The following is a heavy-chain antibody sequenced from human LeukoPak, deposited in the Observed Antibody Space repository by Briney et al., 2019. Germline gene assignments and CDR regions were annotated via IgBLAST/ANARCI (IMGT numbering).Heavy chain of an antibody. J-gene: IGHJ3*02. CDR2: ISAYNGNT. V-gene: IGHV1-18*01. CDR1: GYTFTSYG. Sequence: GASVKVSCKASGYTFTSYGISWVRQAPGQGLEWMGWISAYNGNTNYAQKLQGRVTMTTDTSTSTAYMELSSLRSEDTAVYYCARGEVAHIVVVTVPVFDAFDIWGQGTMVTVSS. D-gene: IGHD2-21*02. CDR3: ARGEVAHIVVVTVPVFDAFDI.